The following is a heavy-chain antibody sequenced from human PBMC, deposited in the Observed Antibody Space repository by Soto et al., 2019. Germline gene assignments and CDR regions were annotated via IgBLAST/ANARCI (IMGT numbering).Heavy chain of an antibody. Sequence: QVQLQESGPGLVKSSQTLSLTCTVSDGSISSGGSYWSWIRQRPGKGLEWIGYIFYSDSFYYTPSLKGRVVILADTSKNQFTLKLSSVTDADTAVYYCARAPETPPIFGVVRPYFFDFWGQGTLVTVSS. CDR1: DGSISSGGSY. J-gene: IGHJ4*02. D-gene: IGHD3-3*01. CDR3: ARAPETPPIFGVVRPYFFDF. V-gene: IGHV4-31*03. CDR2: IFYSDSF.